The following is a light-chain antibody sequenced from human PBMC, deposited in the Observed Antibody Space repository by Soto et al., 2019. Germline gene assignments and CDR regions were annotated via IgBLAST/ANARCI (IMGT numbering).Light chain of an antibody. CDR1: QSVLSSSDNKNY. J-gene: IGKJ4*01. CDR2: WAS. Sequence: DIVMTQSPDSLAVSLGERATINCKSGQSVLSSSDNKNYLAWYQQKPGQPPKLLVSWASTRESGVPDRFSGSGSGTDFTLTISSLQAADVAVYYCQQYYRIPLTFGGGTKVEIK. V-gene: IGKV4-1*01. CDR3: QQYYRIPLT.